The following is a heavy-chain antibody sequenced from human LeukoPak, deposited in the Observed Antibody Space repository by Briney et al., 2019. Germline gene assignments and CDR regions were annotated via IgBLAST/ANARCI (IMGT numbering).Heavy chain of an antibody. CDR1: GGTFISYA. Sequence: GASVTVSFKASGGTFISYAISWVRQAPGQGREWMGGIIPIFGTANYAQKFQGRVTITTDESTSTAYMELSSLRSEDTAVYYCARDQGIAAREGFDYWCQGTLVTVSS. J-gene: IGHJ4*02. V-gene: IGHV1-69*05. CDR2: IIPIFGTA. CDR3: ARDQGIAAREGFDY. D-gene: IGHD6-6*01.